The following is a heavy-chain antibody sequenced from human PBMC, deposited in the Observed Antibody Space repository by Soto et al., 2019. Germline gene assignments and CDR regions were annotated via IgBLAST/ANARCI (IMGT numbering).Heavy chain of an antibody. CDR2: IYWDDDK. Sequence: GPTLVNPTQTLTLTCTFSGFSLSTSGVGVGWIRQPPGKALEWFALIYWDDDKRYSPSLKSRLTITKDTSKNQVVLTMTNMDPVDISTYYSAHRAWADPICPYRGPGTLVTVSS. CDR3: AHRAWADPICPY. D-gene: IGHD6-19*01. J-gene: IGHJ4*01. CDR1: GFSLSTSGVG. V-gene: IGHV2-5*02.